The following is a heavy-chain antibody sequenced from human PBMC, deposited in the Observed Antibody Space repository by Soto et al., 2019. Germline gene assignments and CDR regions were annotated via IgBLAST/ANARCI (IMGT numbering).Heavy chain of an antibody. V-gene: IGHV3-23*01. Sequence: GGSLRLSCATSGFTFSNSAMSWVRQAPGKGLEWVSVISGSGSSTFYADSVKGRFTISRDNSRNMLYLRMSSLRAEDTAIYFCAKVRLSDYYFYYGMDVWGQGTTVTVSS. CDR1: GFTFSNSA. CDR3: AKVRLSDYYFYYGMDV. J-gene: IGHJ6*02. D-gene: IGHD3-10*01. CDR2: ISGSGSST.